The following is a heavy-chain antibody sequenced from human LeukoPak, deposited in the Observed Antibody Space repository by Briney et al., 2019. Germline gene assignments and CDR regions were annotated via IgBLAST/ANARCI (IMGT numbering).Heavy chain of an antibody. CDR1: GFTFSNFG. CDR3: ARAYGSGSYSLDC. J-gene: IGHJ4*02. V-gene: IGHV3-30*03. CDR2: ISYDGSNK. Sequence: GGSLRLSCAASGFTFSNFGMHWVRQAPGKGLEWVAVISYDGSNKYYADSVKGRFTISRDNSKNTLYLQMNSLRAEDTAVYYCARAYGSGSYSLDCWGQGTLVTVSS. D-gene: IGHD3-10*01.